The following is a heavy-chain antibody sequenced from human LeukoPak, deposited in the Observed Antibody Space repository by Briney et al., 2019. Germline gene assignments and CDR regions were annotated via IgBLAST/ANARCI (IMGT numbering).Heavy chain of an antibody. V-gene: IGHV3-48*04. CDR1: GFTFSTYG. J-gene: IGHJ4*02. D-gene: IGHD3-16*01. Sequence: PGGSLRLSCAASGFTFSTYGMIWVRQAPGKGLEWVSYISSSSSTIYYADSVKGRFTISRDNAKNTLYLQMNSLRAEDTAVYYCAREVIDAWGASFDYWGQGTLVTVSS. CDR2: ISSSSSTI. CDR3: AREVIDAWGASFDY.